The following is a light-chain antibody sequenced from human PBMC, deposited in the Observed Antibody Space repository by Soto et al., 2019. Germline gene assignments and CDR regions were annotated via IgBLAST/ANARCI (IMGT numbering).Light chain of an antibody. Sequence: EIVLTQSPGTLSLSPGERATLSCRASQSVSSTYLVWYRQKPGQAPRLPMYAASSRANGIPDRFSGSGSGTDFTLTITKLEPEDFAVYYCQQSSSSPITFGQGTRLDIK. J-gene: IGKJ5*01. V-gene: IGKV3-20*01. CDR1: QSVSSTY. CDR3: QQSSSSPIT. CDR2: AAS.